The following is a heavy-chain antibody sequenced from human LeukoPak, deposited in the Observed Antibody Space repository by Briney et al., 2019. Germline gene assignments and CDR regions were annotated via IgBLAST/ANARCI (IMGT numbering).Heavy chain of an antibody. J-gene: IGHJ4*02. CDR1: GYIFSTYG. D-gene: IGHD6-6*01. CDR3: ARAGTTSSSTPDF. V-gene: IGHV1-18*01. Sequence: ASVKVSCKASGYIFSTYGITWVRQAPGQGFEWMGWISAYNGNTNYEQKFQGKVTMTTDTSTSTAYMELRSLRSDDTAVYYCARAGTTSSSTPDFWGQGTPVTVPS. CDR2: ISAYNGNT.